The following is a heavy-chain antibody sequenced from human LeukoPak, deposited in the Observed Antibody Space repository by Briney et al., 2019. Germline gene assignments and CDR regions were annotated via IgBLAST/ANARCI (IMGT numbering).Heavy chain of an antibody. CDR1: GYSFTRYW. V-gene: IGHV5-51*01. J-gene: IGHJ5*02. Sequence: AGESLKISCKGSGYSFTRYWIGWVRQMPGKGLEWMGIIYPGDSDTRYSPSFQGQVTISADKSISTAYLQWSSLKASDTAMYYCARQVRARYSSSWYAFDPWGQGTLVTVSS. CDR3: ARQVRARYSSSWYAFDP. CDR2: IYPGDSDT. D-gene: IGHD6-13*01.